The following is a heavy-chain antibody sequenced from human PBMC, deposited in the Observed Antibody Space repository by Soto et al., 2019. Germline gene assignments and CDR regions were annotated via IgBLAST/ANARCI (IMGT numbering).Heavy chain of an antibody. V-gene: IGHV1-3*01. CDR1: GDTRTDFS. J-gene: IGHJ6*02. Sequence: GASVKVSCKASGDTRTDFSMHWVRQAPGQRPEWMGWLSVGNGDTKYSQKFQGRVTITRDTSARTAYMELSNLRSEDTAVYYCATSEGDCGGGSGYNYFYYYGMDGWGQGTTVTVAS. CDR3: ATSEGDCGGGSGYNYFYYYGMDG. CDR2: LSVGNGDT. D-gene: IGHD2-21*01.